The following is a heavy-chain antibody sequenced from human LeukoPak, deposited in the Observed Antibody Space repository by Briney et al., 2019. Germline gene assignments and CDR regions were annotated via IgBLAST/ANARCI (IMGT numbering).Heavy chain of an antibody. D-gene: IGHD3-3*01. CDR1: GFTFSSYS. CDR2: ISSSSSTI. CDR3: ASARFLEWRGY. J-gene: IGHJ4*02. Sequence: PGGPLRLSCAASGFTFSSYSMNWVRQAPGKGLEWVSYISSSSSTIYYADSVKGRFTISRDNAKNSLYLQMNSLRAEDTAVYYCASARFLEWRGYWGQGTLVTVSS. V-gene: IGHV3-48*01.